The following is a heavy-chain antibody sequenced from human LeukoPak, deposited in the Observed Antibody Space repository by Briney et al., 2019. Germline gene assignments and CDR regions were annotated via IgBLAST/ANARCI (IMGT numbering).Heavy chain of an antibody. CDR2: ISGSGGST. CDR3: AKDRVYYYDSSGYPSAFQH. J-gene: IGHJ1*01. Sequence: GGSLRLSCAASGFTFSSYAMSWVRQAPGKGLEWVSAISGSGGSTYYADSVKGRFTISRDNSKNTLYLQMNSLRAEDTAVYYCAKDRVYYYDSSGYPSAFQHWSQGTLVTVSS. CDR1: GFTFSSYA. D-gene: IGHD3-22*01. V-gene: IGHV3-23*01.